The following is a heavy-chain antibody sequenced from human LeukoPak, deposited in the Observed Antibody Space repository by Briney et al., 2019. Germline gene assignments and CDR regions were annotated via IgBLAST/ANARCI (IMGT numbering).Heavy chain of an antibody. CDR3: AKDYDSRTEEVPAESPIDY. CDR1: GFTFSGYW. V-gene: IGHV3-74*01. Sequence: GGSLRLSCAASGFTFSGYWIHWVRQAPGKGLVWISRINSDGSTTNYADSVNGRFTISRDNSKNTLYLQMNSLRAEDTAVYYCAKDYDSRTEEVPAESPIDYWGQGTLVTVSS. D-gene: IGHD3-3*01. CDR2: INSDGSTT. J-gene: IGHJ4*02.